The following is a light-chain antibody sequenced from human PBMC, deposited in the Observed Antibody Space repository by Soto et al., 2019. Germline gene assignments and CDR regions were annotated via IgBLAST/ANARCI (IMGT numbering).Light chain of an antibody. Sequence: IQMTQSPSSVSASVGDRVTITCRASQTISTWLAWYQQKPGMAPKLLIYAASTLQTGHPSRFSGSGSGTDFTLTISRLQPEDFVSYYCQQADSFPPSFGAGTKVDIK. V-gene: IGKV1-12*01. CDR3: QQADSFPPS. CDR1: QTISTW. J-gene: IGKJ3*01. CDR2: AAS.